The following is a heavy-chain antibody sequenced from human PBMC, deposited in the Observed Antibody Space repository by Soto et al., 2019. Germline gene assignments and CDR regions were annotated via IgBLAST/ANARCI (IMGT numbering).Heavy chain of an antibody. D-gene: IGHD3-3*01. CDR1: GFSLTTSGVG. CDR2: IYWDDDK. Sequence: QITLNESGPTVVRPTETLTLTCRFSGFSLTTSGVGVGWIRQSPGKAPEWLALIYWDDDKRYSASLKSRLTLTKATSKNQVVLTVSDLDPTDTATYYCAHRVLRTVFGLVTTTAIYFDFWGQGTPVAVSS. V-gene: IGHV2-5*02. J-gene: IGHJ4*02. CDR3: AHRVLRTVFGLVTTTAIYFDF.